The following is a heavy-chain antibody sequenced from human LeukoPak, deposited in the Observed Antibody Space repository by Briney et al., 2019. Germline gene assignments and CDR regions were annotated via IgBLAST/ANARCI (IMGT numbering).Heavy chain of an antibody. J-gene: IGHJ4*02. V-gene: IGHV4-34*01. CDR1: GGSFSGYY. CDR3: ASHETPLRMAHPFDY. D-gene: IGHD3-16*01. Sequence: PSETLSLTCAVYGGSFSGYYWSWIRQPPGKGLEWIGEINHSGSTNYNPSLKSRVTISVDTSKNQFSLKLSSVTAADTAVYYCASHETPLRMAHPFDYWGQGTLVTVSS. CDR2: INHSGST.